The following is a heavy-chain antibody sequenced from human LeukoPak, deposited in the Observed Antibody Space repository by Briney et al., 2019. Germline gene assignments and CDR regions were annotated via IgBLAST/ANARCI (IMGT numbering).Heavy chain of an antibody. CDR3: ASTGYSSSFDY. CDR1: GFTFSSYT. J-gene: IGHJ4*02. V-gene: IGHV3-23*01. D-gene: IGHD6-13*01. CDR2: ITTSDGNT. Sequence: GGSLRLSCAASGFTFSSYTMSWVRQAPGKGLEWVSTITTSDGNTYYADSVKGRFTVSRDNSKNTLFLQMNSLRAEDTAVYYCASTGYSSSFDYWGQGTLVTVSS.